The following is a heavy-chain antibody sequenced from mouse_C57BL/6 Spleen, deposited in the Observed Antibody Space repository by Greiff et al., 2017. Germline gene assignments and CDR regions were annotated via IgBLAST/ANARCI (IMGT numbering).Heavy chain of an antibody. CDR1: GYSFTGYY. Sequence: VLLLQPGPELVKPGASVKISCKASGYSFTGYYMNWVQQSPEKSLEWIGEISPSTGGTTYNQKFKAKATLTVDKSSSTAYMQLKSLTSEDSAVDNCALTGTRDYFDYWGQGTTLTVSS. CDR2: ISPSTGGT. D-gene: IGHD4-1*01. V-gene: IGHV1-42*01. CDR3: ALTGTRDYFDY. J-gene: IGHJ2*01.